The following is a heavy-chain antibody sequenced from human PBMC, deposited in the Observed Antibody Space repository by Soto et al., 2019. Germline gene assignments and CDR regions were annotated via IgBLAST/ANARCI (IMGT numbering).Heavy chain of an antibody. V-gene: IGHV3-23*01. CDR1: GFTFSSYA. Sequence: EVQLLESGGDLVQPGGSLRLSCAASGFTFSSYAMSWVRQAPGKGLEWVSAISGSGGNTFYADAVKGRFTISRDNSKSTLYLQMNSLGAEDTAVYYCAKGGSAYCSGGSCYHPFDYWGQGTLVTVSS. CDR3: AKGGSAYCSGGSCYHPFDY. D-gene: IGHD2-15*01. J-gene: IGHJ4*02. CDR2: ISGSGGNT.